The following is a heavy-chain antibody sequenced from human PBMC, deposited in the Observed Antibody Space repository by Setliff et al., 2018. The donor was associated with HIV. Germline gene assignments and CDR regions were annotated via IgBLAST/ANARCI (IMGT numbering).Heavy chain of an antibody. CDR3: ARNKLSDAFDV. J-gene: IGHJ3*01. D-gene: IGHD1-1*01. V-gene: IGHV1-18*01. CDR2: INTYNGNT. Sequence: ASVKVSCKASGYTFTTYGISWVRQAPGQGLEWMGWINTYNGNTNYAQKLQGRANMTTDTSTSTAYLELRRLRSDDTAVYFCARNKLSDAFDVWGPGTMVTVSS. CDR1: GYTFTTYG.